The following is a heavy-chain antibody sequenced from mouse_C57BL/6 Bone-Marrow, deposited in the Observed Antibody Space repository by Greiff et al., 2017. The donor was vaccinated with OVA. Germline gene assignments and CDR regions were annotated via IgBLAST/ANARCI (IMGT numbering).Heavy chain of an antibody. V-gene: IGHV5-17*01. D-gene: IGHD1-1*01. Sequence: EVQVVESGGGLVKPGGSLKLSCAASGFTFSDYGMHWVRQAPEKGLEWVAYISSGSSTIYYADTVKGRFTISRDNAKNTLFLQMTSLRSEDTAMYYCARRGYYGSSFYCYFDVWGTGTTVTVSS. CDR1: GFTFSDYG. CDR3: ARRGYYGSSFYCYFDV. J-gene: IGHJ1*03. CDR2: ISSGSSTI.